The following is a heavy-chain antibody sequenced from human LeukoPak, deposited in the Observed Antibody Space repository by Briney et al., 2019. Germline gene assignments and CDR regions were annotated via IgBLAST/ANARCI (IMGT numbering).Heavy chain of an antibody. CDR3: ARGITIFGVVIIGFDP. CDR2: IYYSGST. CDR1: GGSISSGDYY. Sequence: SQTLSLTCTVSGGSISSGDYYWSWIRQPPGKGLEWIGYIYYSGSTYYNPSLKSRVTTSVDTSKNQFSLKLSSVTAADTAVYYCARGITIFGVVIIGFDPWRQGTLVTVSS. V-gene: IGHV4-30-4*08. J-gene: IGHJ5*02. D-gene: IGHD3-3*01.